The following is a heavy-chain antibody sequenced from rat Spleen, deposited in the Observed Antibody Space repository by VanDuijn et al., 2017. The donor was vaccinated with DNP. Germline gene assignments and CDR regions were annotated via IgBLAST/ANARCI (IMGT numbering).Heavy chain of an antibody. CDR1: GFTFSNYY. Sequence: EVQLVESGGGLVQPGRSLKLSCAASGFTFSNYYMAWVRQAPKKGLEWVATISTSGSRTYYPDSVKGRFTISRDNAKSSLYLQMNSLKSEDTATYYCARPVDYSSYMAYAMDAWGQGTSVTVSS. J-gene: IGHJ4*01. CDR2: ISTSGSRT. V-gene: IGHV5-25*01. CDR3: ARPVDYSSYMAYAMDA. D-gene: IGHD1-2*01.